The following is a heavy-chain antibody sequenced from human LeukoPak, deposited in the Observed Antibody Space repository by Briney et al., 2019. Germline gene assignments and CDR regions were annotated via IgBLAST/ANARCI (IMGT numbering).Heavy chain of an antibody. J-gene: IGHJ4*02. V-gene: IGHV3-30*04. CDR2: ISHDGSNK. CDR3: AKGVKHIVVVSDQNYFDY. D-gene: IGHD2-21*02. Sequence: SGGSLRLSCAASGFTFSSYAMHWVRQAPGKGLEWVAFISHDGSNKYYADSVKGRFTISRDNAKNSLYLQMNSLRAQDPAVYYCAKGVKHIVVVSDQNYFDYWGQGTLVTVSS. CDR1: GFTFSSYA.